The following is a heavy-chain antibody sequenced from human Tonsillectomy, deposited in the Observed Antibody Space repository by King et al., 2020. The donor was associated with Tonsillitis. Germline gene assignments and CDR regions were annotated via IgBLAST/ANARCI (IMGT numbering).Heavy chain of an antibody. D-gene: IGHD2-15*01. CDR3: ARGIYCSGGSCYPHFDY. Sequence: LQESGPGLVKPSETLSLTCTVSGYSISSGYYWGWIRQPPGKGLEWIGSIYHSGSTYYNPSLKSRVTISVDTSKNQFSLKLSSVTAADTAVYYCARGIYCSGGSCYPHFDYWGQGTLVTVSS. CDR2: IYHSGST. V-gene: IGHV4-38-2*02. J-gene: IGHJ4*02. CDR1: GYSISSGYY.